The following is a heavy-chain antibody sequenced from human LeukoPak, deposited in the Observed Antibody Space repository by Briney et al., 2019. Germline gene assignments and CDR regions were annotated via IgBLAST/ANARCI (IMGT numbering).Heavy chain of an antibody. V-gene: IGHV1-46*01. D-gene: IGHD3-22*01. CDR1: GYSFTSYH. CDR3: ARSSGNSFDY. Sequence: ASVKVSCKASGYSFTSYHIHWVRQAPGQGLEWMGTNSPGGSTSYAQNFQGRITVTRDTSTSTVYMELSSLRSEGSEDTAIYYCARSSGNSFDYWGQGTLVTVSS. J-gene: IGHJ4*02. CDR2: NSPGGST.